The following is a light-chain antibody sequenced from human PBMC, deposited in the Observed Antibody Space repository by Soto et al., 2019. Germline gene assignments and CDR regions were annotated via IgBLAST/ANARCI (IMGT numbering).Light chain of an antibody. CDR3: QQYLLSPLT. CDR2: WAS. V-gene: IGKV4-1*01. CDR1: QSVLYSSNNKNY. J-gene: IGKJ4*01. Sequence: DIVMTQSPDSLAVSLGERATINCKSSQSVLYSSNNKNYLAWYQQKPGQPPKVLIYWASTRESGVPDRFSGSGSGTDFTLTISSLQAGDVAVYYCQQYLLSPLTFGGGTNVEIK.